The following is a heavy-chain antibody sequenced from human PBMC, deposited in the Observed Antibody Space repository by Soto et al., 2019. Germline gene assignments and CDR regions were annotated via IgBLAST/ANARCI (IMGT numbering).Heavy chain of an antibody. Sequence: SVKDSCKASGFTLTSSAMQWVRQARGQRLEWIGWIVVGSGNTNYAQKFQERVTITRDMSTSTAYMELSSLRSEDTAVYYCAAGLTCSGGSCLYYFDYWGQGTLVTVSS. CDR1: GFTLTSSA. CDR2: IVVGSGNT. CDR3: AAGLTCSGGSCLYYFDY. J-gene: IGHJ4*02. D-gene: IGHD2-15*01. V-gene: IGHV1-58*02.